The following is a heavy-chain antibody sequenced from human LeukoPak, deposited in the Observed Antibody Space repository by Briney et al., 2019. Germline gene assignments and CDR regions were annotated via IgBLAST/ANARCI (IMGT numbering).Heavy chain of an antibody. Sequence: PGGSLRLSCAASGFTLSSYGKHWVRQPPGKGLEGVAVIWYDGSNKYYADSVKGRFTISRDNSKNTLYLQMNSLRAEDTAVYYCARDRGAYGDYLPVDYLRQGSLVTVSS. D-gene: IGHD4-17*01. J-gene: IGHJ4*02. CDR3: ARDRGAYGDYLPVDY. V-gene: IGHV3-33*01. CDR1: GFTLSSYG. CDR2: IWYDGSNK.